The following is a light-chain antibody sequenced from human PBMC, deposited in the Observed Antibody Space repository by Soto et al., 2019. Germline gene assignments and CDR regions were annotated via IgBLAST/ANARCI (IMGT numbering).Light chain of an antibody. V-gene: IGLV2-11*01. CDR2: DVS. J-gene: IGLJ1*01. Sequence: QSALTQPRSVSGSPGQSVAISCTGTSSDVGGYTYVSWFQQHPGKAPKLMIYDVSKRPSGVPDRFSGSKSGNTASLTISGLQAEDEADYHCCSFAGSYTLYVFGTGTKLTVL. CDR1: SSDVGGYTY. CDR3: CSFAGSYTLYV.